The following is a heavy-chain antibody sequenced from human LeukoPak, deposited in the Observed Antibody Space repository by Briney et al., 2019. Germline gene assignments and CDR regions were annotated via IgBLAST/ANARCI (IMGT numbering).Heavy chain of an antibody. Sequence: GRSLRLSCAASGFTFSSYAMHWVRQAPGKGLEWMAVISYDGSNKYYADSVKGRFTISRDNAKNSLYLQMNSLRAEDTAVYYCARDYYDSSGSPFDYWGQGTLVTVSS. CDR3: ARDYYDSSGSPFDY. V-gene: IGHV3-30*04. CDR2: ISYDGSNK. D-gene: IGHD3-22*01. J-gene: IGHJ4*02. CDR1: GFTFSSYA.